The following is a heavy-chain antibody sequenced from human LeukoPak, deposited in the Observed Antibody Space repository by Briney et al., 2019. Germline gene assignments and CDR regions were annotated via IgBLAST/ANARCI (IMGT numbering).Heavy chain of an antibody. CDR3: AKDPYVGGGYHFDS. V-gene: IGHV3-23*01. J-gene: IGHJ4*02. D-gene: IGHD3-22*01. Sequence: PAGSLRLSCAASGFTFSSYAMNWARQAPGKGLEWVSTITGSGGDTYYADSVKGRFTISRDNSKNTLYLQMNSLRAEDTAIYYCAKDPYVGGGYHFDSWGQGSLVTVSS. CDR1: GFTFSSYA. CDR2: ITGSGGDT.